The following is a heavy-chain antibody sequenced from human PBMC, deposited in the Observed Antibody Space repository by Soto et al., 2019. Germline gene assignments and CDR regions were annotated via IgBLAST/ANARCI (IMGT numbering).Heavy chain of an antibody. CDR3: AKDPXXGXXLPNWFDP. Sequence: EVQLLESGGGLVQPGGSLRLSCAASGFTFSSYAMSWVRQAPGKGLEWVSAISGSGGSTYYADSVKGRFTISRDNSKNTLYLQMNSLRAEDTAVYYCAKDPXXGXXLPNWFDPWGQGTLVTVSS. CDR2: ISGSGGST. J-gene: IGHJ5*02. CDR1: GFTFSSYA. V-gene: IGHV3-23*01.